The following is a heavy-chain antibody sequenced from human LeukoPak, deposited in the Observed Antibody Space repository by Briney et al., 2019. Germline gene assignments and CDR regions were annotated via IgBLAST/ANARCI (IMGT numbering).Heavy chain of an antibody. J-gene: IGHJ6*03. V-gene: IGHV3-7*01. D-gene: IGHD1-26*01. CDR3: AKIRSPVSGSVWYMDV. CDR2: IKQDRSEK. CDR1: GFTFTNYW. Sequence: GGSLRLSCAASGFTFTNYWMSWVRQAPGKGLELVANIKQDRSEKYYVDSVKGRFTISRDNSKNTLYLQMNSLRAEDTAVYYCAKIRSPVSGSVWYMDVWGKGTTVTISS.